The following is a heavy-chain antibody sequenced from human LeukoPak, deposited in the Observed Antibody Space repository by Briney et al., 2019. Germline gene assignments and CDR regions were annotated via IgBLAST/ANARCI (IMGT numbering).Heavy chain of an antibody. D-gene: IGHD3-22*01. CDR1: GFTFGDYA. Sequence: GGSLRLSCTASGFTFGDYAMSWFRQAPGKGLEWVGFIRSKAYGGTTEYAASVKGRFTISRDDSKSIAYLQMNSLKTEDTAVYYCTRVGYDSSGYLGNRAYYFDYWGQGTLVTVSS. J-gene: IGHJ4*02. CDR3: TRVGYDSSGYLGNRAYYFDY. CDR2: IRSKAYGGTT. V-gene: IGHV3-49*03.